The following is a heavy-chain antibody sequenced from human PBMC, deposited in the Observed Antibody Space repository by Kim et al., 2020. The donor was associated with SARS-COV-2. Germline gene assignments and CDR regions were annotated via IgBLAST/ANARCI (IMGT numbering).Heavy chain of an antibody. J-gene: IGHJ4*02. CDR3: AHRPAGFWSGYFDY. D-gene: IGHD3-3*01. V-gene: IGHV2-5*01. Sequence: SPSLKTRLTIPKDTSKNQVVLTMTNMDPVDTATYYCAHRPAGFWSGYFDYWGQGTLVTVSS.